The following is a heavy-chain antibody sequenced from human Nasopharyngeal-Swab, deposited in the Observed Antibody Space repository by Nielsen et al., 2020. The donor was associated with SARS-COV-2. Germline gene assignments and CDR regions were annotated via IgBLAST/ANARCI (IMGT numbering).Heavy chain of an antibody. V-gene: IGHV4-31*03. D-gene: IGHD3-16*02. CDR3: ARDPVYDYVWGSYRIDAFDI. CDR1: GGSISSGGYY. J-gene: IGHJ3*02. CDR2: IYYSGST. Sequence: SETLSLTCTVSGGSISSGGYYWRWVRQHPGKGLEWIGYIYYSGSTYYNPSLKSRVTISVDTSKNQFSLKLSSVTAADTAVYYCARDPVYDYVWGSYRIDAFDIWGQGTTVTVSS.